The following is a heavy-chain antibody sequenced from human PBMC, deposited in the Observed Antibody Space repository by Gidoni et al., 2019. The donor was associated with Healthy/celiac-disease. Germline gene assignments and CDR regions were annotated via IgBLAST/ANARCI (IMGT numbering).Heavy chain of an antibody. V-gene: IGHV1-46*01. CDR2: INPSGGST. CDR1: GYTFTSYY. J-gene: IGHJ4*02. CDR3: ARDGYFSGGSCFYPGYFDY. D-gene: IGHD2-15*01. Sequence: QVQLVQSGAEVKKPGASVKVSCKASGYTFTSYYMHWVRQAPGHGLEWMGIINPSGGSTSYAQKFQGRVTMTRDTSSSTVYMVLSSLRSEDTAVYYCARDGYFSGGSCFYPGYFDYWGQGTLVTVSS.